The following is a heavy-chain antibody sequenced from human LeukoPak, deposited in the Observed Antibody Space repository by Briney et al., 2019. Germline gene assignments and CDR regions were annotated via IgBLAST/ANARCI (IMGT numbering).Heavy chain of an antibody. V-gene: IGHV1-2*02. D-gene: IGHD2-2*01. CDR1: GYTFTGYY. J-gene: IGHJ5*02. Sequence: GASVKVSCKASGYTFTGYYMRWVRQAPGQGLEWMGWVNPNSGGTNYPQKFQGRVTMTRDTSISTAYMELSRLRSDDTAVYYCARLVVPASQRGWFDPWGQGTLVTVSS. CDR3: ARLVVPASQRGWFDP. CDR2: VNPNSGGT.